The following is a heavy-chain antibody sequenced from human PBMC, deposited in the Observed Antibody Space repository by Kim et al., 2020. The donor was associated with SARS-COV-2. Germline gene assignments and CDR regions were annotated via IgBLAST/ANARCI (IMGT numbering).Heavy chain of an antibody. D-gene: IGHD3-9*01. CDR2: ISSSSSTI. CDR3: ASDRGYFDWLFHTDDYYYGMDV. J-gene: IGHJ6*02. Sequence: GGSLRLSCAASGFTFSRYSMNWVRQAPGKGLEWVSDISSSSSTIYYADLVKGRFTISRDNAKNSLYLQMNSLRDEDTAVYYCASDRGYFDWLFHTDDYYYGMDVWGQGTTGTVSS. CDR1: GFTFSRYS. V-gene: IGHV3-48*02.